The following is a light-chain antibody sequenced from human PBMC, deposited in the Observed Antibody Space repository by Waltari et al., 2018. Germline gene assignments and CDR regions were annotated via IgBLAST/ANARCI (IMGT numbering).Light chain of an antibody. Sequence: QLVLTQSPSASASLGASVKLTCTLSSGHSSNVIAWLQQQPEKGPRYLMKGNSDGSHSKGDEIPDRFSGSSSRAERYLTISSLQSEDEADYYCQTGGHGTWVFGGWTKLTVL. V-gene: IGLV4-69*01. CDR3: QTGGHGTWV. CDR2: GNSDGSH. CDR1: SGHSSNV. J-gene: IGLJ3*02.